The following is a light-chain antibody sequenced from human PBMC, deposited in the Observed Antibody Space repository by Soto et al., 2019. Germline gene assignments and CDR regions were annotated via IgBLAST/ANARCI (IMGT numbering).Light chain of an antibody. Sequence: SYELTQPPSVSVSPGQTASITCSGDKLGDEYACWYQQKPGQSPVLVIYEDRKRPSGIPERLSGSNSGNTATLTISGTQAMDEADYYCQASDSSNVVFGGGTKLTVL. CDR1: KLGDEY. CDR3: QASDSSNVV. J-gene: IGLJ2*01. V-gene: IGLV3-1*01. CDR2: EDR.